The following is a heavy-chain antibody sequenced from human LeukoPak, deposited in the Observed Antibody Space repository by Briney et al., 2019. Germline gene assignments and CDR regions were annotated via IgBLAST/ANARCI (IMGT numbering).Heavy chain of an antibody. V-gene: IGHV3-48*04. J-gene: IGHJ6*03. CDR2: ISSSSSTI. CDR1: GFTFSSYS. CDR3: ARDSFCSSTSCYGGYYYYTDV. D-gene: IGHD2-2*01. Sequence: GGSLRLSCAASGFTFSSYSMNWVLQAPGKGLEWVSYISSSSSTIYYADSVKGRFTISRDNAKNSLYLQMNSLRAEDTAVYYCARDSFCSSTSCYGGYYYYTDVWGKGTTVTVSS.